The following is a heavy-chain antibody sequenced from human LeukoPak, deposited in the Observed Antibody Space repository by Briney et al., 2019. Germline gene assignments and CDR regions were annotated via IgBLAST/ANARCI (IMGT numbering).Heavy chain of an antibody. V-gene: IGHV3-30*03. D-gene: IGHD5-18*01. CDR2: MSFDENIK. J-gene: IGHJ4*02. CDR3: ATLYSYGYFDY. Sequence: GRSLRLSRAASGFTFSTYAMHWVRQAPGKGLEWVAVMSFDENIKYYADSVKGRFTISRDNSKNTLYLQMNSLRVEDTAVYYCATLYSYGYFDYWGQGTLVTVSS. CDR1: GFTFSTYA.